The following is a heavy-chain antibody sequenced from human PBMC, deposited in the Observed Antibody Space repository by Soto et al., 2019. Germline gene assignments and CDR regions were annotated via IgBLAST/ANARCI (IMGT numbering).Heavy chain of an antibody. V-gene: IGHV1-69*13. D-gene: IGHD2-15*01. CDR3: ARDDCSGGSCYSFGGWFDP. CDR2: IIPIFGTA. J-gene: IGHJ5*02. Sequence: ASVKVSCKASGGTFSSYAISWVRQAPGQGLEWMGGIIPIFGTANYAQKFQGRVTITADESTSTAYMELSSLRSEDTAVYYCARDDCSGGSCYSFGGWFDPWGQGTLVTVSS. CDR1: GGTFSSYA.